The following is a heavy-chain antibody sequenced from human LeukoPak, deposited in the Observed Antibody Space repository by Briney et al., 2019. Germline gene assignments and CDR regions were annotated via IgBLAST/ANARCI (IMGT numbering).Heavy chain of an antibody. Sequence: PGRSLRLSCAASGFTFSSYAMHWVRQAPGKGLEWVAVISYDESNEYYGDSVKGRFTISRDNSKNTLFLQMNSLRTEDTAVYYCVGVIRDLNYWGQGTLVTVSS. J-gene: IGHJ4*02. D-gene: IGHD3-3*02. CDR3: VGVIRDLNY. V-gene: IGHV3-30*04. CDR2: ISYDESNE. CDR1: GFTFSSYA.